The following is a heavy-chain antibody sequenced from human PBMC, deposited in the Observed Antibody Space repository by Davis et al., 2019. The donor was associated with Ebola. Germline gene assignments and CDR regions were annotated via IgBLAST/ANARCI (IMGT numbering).Heavy chain of an antibody. D-gene: IGHD6-6*01. CDR3: ARAGIAARGWFDP. CDR2: IIPILGIA. V-gene: IGHV1-69*04. Sequence: SVKVSCKASGYTFTSYGISWVRQAPGQGLEWMGRIIPILGIANYAQKFQGRVTITADESMSTAYMELSSLRSEDTAVYYCARAGIAARGWFDPWGQGTLVTVSS. J-gene: IGHJ5*02. CDR1: GYTFTSYG.